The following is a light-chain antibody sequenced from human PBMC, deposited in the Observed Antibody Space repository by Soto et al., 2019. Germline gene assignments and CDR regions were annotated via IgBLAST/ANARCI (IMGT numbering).Light chain of an antibody. CDR3: QQYGSSPPLT. J-gene: IGKJ4*01. CDR1: QSVRSSF. Sequence: ELVLTQSPGTLSLSPGERATHSCRASQSVRSSFLAWYQQKPGQAPRILIYGASTRATGIPDRFSGSGSGTDFTLTISRLEPEDFAVYYCQQYGSSPPLTFGGGTKVEIK. V-gene: IGKV3-20*01. CDR2: GAS.